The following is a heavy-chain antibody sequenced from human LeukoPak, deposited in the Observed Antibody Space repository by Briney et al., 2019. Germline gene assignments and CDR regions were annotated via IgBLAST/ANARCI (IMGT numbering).Heavy chain of an antibody. V-gene: IGHV3-33*01. CDR2: IWYDGSNK. CDR1: GFTFSSYG. D-gene: IGHD3-10*01. CDR3: ARDRSYGARYFDY. J-gene: IGHJ4*02. Sequence: PGRSLRLSCAASGFTFSSYGMHWVRQAPGKGLEWVAVIWYDGSNKYYADSVKGRFTISRDNSKNTLYLQMNSLRAEDTAVYYCARDRSYGARYFDYWGQGTLVTVSS.